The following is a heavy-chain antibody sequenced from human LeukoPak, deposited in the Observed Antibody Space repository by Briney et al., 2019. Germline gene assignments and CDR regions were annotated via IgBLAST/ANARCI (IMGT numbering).Heavy chain of an antibody. CDR1: GYTFTSYG. Sequence: ASVKVSCKASGYTFTSYGISWVRQAPGQGLEWMGWISAYNGNTNYAQKLQGRVTMTTDTSTSTAYMELRSLRSDDTAVYYCARDKSFGYYDFWSGYYYFDYWGQGTLVTVSS. D-gene: IGHD3-3*01. CDR2: ISAYNGNT. CDR3: ARDKSFGYYDFWSGYYYFDY. V-gene: IGHV1-18*01. J-gene: IGHJ4*02.